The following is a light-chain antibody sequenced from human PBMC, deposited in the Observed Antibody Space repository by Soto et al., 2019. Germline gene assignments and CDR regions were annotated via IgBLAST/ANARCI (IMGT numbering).Light chain of an antibody. CDR3: QQRSNWT. J-gene: IGKJ1*01. Sequence: EIVLTQSPATLSLSPGERATLSCRASQSVSSYLAWYQQKPGQAPRLLIYDASNRATGIPARFSGSGSGTDFTLTISSLEHEDFAAYYCQQRSNWTFGQGTKVDIK. V-gene: IGKV3-11*01. CDR2: DAS. CDR1: QSVSSY.